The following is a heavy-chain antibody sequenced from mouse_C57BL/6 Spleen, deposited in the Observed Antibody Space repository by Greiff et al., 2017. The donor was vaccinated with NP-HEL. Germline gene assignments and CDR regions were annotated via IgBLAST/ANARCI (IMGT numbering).Heavy chain of an antibody. Sequence: VQLQQPGAELVKPGASVKLSCKASGYTFTSYWMQWVKQRPGQSLEWIGEIDPSDSYTNYNQKFKGKATLTVDTSSSTAYMQLSSLTSEDSAVYFCAREGVYYGSSYWYFDVWGTGTTVTVSS. D-gene: IGHD1-1*01. J-gene: IGHJ1*03. CDR3: AREGVYYGSSYWYFDV. V-gene: IGHV1-50*01. CDR1: GYTFTSYW. CDR2: IDPSDSYT.